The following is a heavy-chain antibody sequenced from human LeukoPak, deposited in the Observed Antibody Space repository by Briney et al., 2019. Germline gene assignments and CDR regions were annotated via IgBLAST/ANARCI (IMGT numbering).Heavy chain of an antibody. J-gene: IGHJ5*02. V-gene: IGHV5-51*01. CDR2: IYPGDSDT. Sequence: GESLRLSCTGSGYSFTIYWIGWVRQMPGKGLEWRGIIYPGDSDTTYSPSFQGQVTISADKSISTAYLQWSSLKASDTAMYYCARLDGSNWGSLSLDPWGQGTLVTVSS. CDR3: ARLDGSNWGSLSLDP. D-gene: IGHD7-27*01. CDR1: GYSFTIYW.